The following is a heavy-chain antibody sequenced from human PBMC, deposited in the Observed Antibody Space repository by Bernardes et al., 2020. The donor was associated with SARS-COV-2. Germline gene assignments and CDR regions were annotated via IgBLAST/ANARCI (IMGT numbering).Heavy chain of an antibody. V-gene: IGHV4-34*01. CDR2: INHSGST. J-gene: IGHJ4*02. Sequence: SETLSLTCAVYGGSFSGYYWSWIRQPPGKGLEWIGEINHSGSTNYNPSLKSRVTISVDTSKNQFSLKLSSVTAADTAVYYCARGRRIAARPFDYWGQGTLVTVSS. D-gene: IGHD6-6*01. CDR3: ARGRRIAARPFDY. CDR1: GGSFSGYY.